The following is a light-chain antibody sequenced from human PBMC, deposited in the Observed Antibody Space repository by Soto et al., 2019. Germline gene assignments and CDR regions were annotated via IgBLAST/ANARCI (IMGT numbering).Light chain of an antibody. V-gene: IGKV1-5*03. CDR3: QQYNSF. Sequence: DIQMTQSPSTLFVTVGDTVTITCRASQSINKWLAWYQQKPGKAPKLLIYEVSTLESGVPSRFSGSGSGTGFTLTISSLQPDDIATYYCQQYNSFFGQGTKLEIK. J-gene: IGKJ2*01. CDR1: QSINKW. CDR2: EVS.